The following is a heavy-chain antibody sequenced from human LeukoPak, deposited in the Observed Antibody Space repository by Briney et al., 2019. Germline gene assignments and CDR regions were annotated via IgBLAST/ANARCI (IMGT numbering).Heavy chain of an antibody. CDR3: ARSPLAFYDSSGYPRVWFDP. Sequence: DPSETLSLTCTVSGDSISSGGYSWSWIRQPPGKGLEWIGNIYHIGYISQSGNIYQNPSLKSRVTISLDTSRNQFSLKLSSVTAADTAVYYCARSPLAFYDSSGYPRVWFDPWGQGTLVTVSS. J-gene: IGHJ5*02. CDR2: ISQSGNI. V-gene: IGHV4-30-2*01. D-gene: IGHD3-22*01. CDR1: GDSISSGGYS.